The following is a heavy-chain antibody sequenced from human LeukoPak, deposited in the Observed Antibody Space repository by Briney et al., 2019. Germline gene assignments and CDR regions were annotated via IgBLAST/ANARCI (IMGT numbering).Heavy chain of an antibody. CDR1: GGSISSYY. Sequence: SETLSLTCTVSGGSISSYYWSWIRQPPGKGLEWIGYIYYSGSTTYNPSLKSRVTISVETSKNQFSLKLSSVTAADTAVYYCARAGSGYYVLDHWGQGTLVTVSS. V-gene: IGHV4-59*01. D-gene: IGHD5-12*01. CDR2: IYYSGST. J-gene: IGHJ4*02. CDR3: ARAGSGYYVLDH.